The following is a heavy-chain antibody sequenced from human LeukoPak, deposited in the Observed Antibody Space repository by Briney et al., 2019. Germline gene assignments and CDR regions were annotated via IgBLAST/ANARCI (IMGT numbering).Heavy chain of an antibody. CDR1: GGSFSGYY. CDR3: ARGHGDYEDNWFDP. D-gene: IGHD4-17*01. CDR2: INHSGST. Sequence: SETLSLTCAVYGGSFSGYYWSWIRQPPGKGLEWIGEINHSGSTSYNPSLKSRVTISVDTSKNQFSLKLSSVTAADTAVYYCARGHGDYEDNWFDPWGQGTLVTVSS. J-gene: IGHJ5*02. V-gene: IGHV4-34*01.